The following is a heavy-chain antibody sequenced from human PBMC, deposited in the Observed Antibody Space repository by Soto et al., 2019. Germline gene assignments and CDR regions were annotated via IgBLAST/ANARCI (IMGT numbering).Heavy chain of an antibody. V-gene: IGHV4-34*01. CDR1: GGSFRGFY. D-gene: IGHD3-22*01. CDR2: INHVGIT. J-gene: IGHJ4*02. Sequence: KTSETLSLTCAVSGGSFRGFYWTWIRQSPGKGLEWLGDINHVGITNYNPSLKSRVSIPVDTSKSQFSLKLSSVTAADTAVYYCARVSYYDPSDYTLIGYFDSWGQGTLVTVSS. CDR3: ARVSYYDPSDYTLIGYFDS.